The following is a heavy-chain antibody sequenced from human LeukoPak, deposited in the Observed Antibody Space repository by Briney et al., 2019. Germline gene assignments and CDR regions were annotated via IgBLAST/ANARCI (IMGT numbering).Heavy chain of an antibody. Sequence: ASVEVSCKASGYTFSGYHMHWVRQAPGQGLEWMGWINPNSGATNYAQKFQGRVTMTRDTSINTAHMEPSRLRSDNTAVYYCARDQQGNWFDPWGQGTLVTVSS. CDR1: GYTFSGYH. V-gene: IGHV1-2*02. D-gene: IGHD6-13*01. CDR3: ARDQQGNWFDP. CDR2: INPNSGAT. J-gene: IGHJ5*02.